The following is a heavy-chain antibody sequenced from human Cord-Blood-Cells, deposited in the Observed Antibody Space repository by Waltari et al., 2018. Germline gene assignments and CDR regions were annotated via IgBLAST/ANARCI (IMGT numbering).Heavy chain of an antibody. CDR1: GYTLTELS. D-gene: IGHD3-3*01. Sequence: QVTLVQSGAEVKKTGASAKVSCKCSGYTLTELSMTWVRQAPGKGLEWMGGFDPEDGETIYAQKFQGRVTMTEDTSTDTAYMELSSLRSEDTAVYYCASRPIYDFWSGYFDYWGQGTLVTVSS. CDR2: FDPEDGET. V-gene: IGHV1-24*01. CDR3: ASRPIYDFWSGYFDY. J-gene: IGHJ4*02.